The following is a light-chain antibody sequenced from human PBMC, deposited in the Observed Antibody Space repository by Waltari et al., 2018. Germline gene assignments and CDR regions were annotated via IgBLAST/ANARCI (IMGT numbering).Light chain of an antibody. CDR2: DAS. J-gene: IGKJ4*01. Sequence: DIVLTQSPATLSLSPGERAILSCTASQSVSSYLAWYQQNAGQAPRLLIYDASNRATGIPARFSGSGAGTDFTLTISSLEPEDFAVYYCQQRRAWPRTFGGGTKVQIK. CDR1: QSVSSY. CDR3: QQRRAWPRT. V-gene: IGKV3-11*01.